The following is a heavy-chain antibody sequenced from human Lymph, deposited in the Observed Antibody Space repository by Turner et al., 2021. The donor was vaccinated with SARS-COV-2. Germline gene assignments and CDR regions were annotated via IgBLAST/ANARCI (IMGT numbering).Heavy chain of an antibody. Sequence: EVQLLESGGGLVKPGGSLSLSCAAAGFTFSSYSMNWVRQAPGTGLESVSSISSRSSYIYNADSVNGRFTISRENAKNSLYLQKNSLRAEDTAVYYCAGDYYDFWSGYNSYYYGMDVWGQGTTVTVSS. J-gene: IGHJ6*02. CDR1: GFTFSSYS. CDR2: ISSRSSYI. CDR3: AGDYYDFWSGYNSYYYGMDV. D-gene: IGHD3-3*01. V-gene: IGHV3-21*01.